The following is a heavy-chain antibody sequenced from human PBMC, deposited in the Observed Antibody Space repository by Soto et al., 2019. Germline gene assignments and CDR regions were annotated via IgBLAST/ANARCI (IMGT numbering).Heavy chain of an antibody. CDR3: ARDFKYDILTSHYGMDV. V-gene: IGHV3-21*01. CDR1: GFMFSSYS. J-gene: IGHJ6*02. CDR2: ISTTSTYI. D-gene: IGHD3-9*01. Sequence: VQLVESGGGLVQPGGSLRLSCAASGFMFSSYSMHWVRQAPGKGLEWVSSISTTSTYIYYADSVKGRFTISRDNAKNSLFLQMNSLRAEDTALYYCARDFKYDILTSHYGMDVWGQGTTVTVSS.